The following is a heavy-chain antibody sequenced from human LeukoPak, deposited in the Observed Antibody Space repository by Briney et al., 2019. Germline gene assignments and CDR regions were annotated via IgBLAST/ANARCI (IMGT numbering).Heavy chain of an antibody. CDR3: AKEVGSSGWYGYYYYYYGMDV. V-gene: IGHV3-30-3*01. CDR1: GFTFSSYA. CDR2: ISYDGSNK. D-gene: IGHD6-19*01. J-gene: IGHJ6*02. Sequence: GGSLRLSCAASGFTFSSYAMHWVRQAPGKGLEWVAVISYDGSNKYYADSVKGRFTISRDNSKNTLYLQMNSLRAEDTAVYYCAKEVGSSGWYGYYYYYYGMDVWGQGTTVTVSS.